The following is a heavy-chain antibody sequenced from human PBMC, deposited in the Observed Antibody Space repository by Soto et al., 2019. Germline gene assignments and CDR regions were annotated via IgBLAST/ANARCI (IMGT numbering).Heavy chain of an antibody. CDR1: GGTLRSYA. CDR2: IIPIFGTA. Sequence: QVQLVQSGAEVKKPGSSVKVSCTASGGTLRSYAISWVRQAPGQGLEWMGGIIPIFGTANYAQKFQGRVTITADESTSTAYMELSSLTSEDTAVDYCATSLVDISTSCLDEYWGQGTLVTVSS. J-gene: IGHJ4*02. CDR3: ATSLVDISTSCLDEY. D-gene: IGHD2-2*01. V-gene: IGHV1-69*12.